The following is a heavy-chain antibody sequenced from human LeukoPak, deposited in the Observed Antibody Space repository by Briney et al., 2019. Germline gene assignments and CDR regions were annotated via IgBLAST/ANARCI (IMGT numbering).Heavy chain of an antibody. Sequence: SETLSLTCAVYGGSFSGYYWSWIRQPPGKGLEWIGEINHSGSTNYNPSLKSRVTISVDTSKYQFSLKLSSVTAADTAVYYCARGPRVLVITRPHAFDIWGQGTVVTVSS. CDR2: INHSGST. J-gene: IGHJ3*02. CDR3: ARGPRVLVITRPHAFDI. CDR1: GGSFSGYY. V-gene: IGHV4-34*01. D-gene: IGHD3-22*01.